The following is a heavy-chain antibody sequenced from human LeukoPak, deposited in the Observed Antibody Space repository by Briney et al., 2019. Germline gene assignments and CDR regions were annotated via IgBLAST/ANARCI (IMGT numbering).Heavy chain of an antibody. Sequence: AASVKVSCKASGYTFTSYDINWVRQASGQGLEWMGWINPNSGNTGFTQKFQGRVTVTRSTSISTAYMELSSLTSDDTAVYYCARTSTGTRGGYDVWGQGTLVTVSS. V-gene: IGHV1-8*01. CDR3: ARTSTGTRGGYDV. CDR2: INPNSGNT. CDR1: GYTFTSYD. D-gene: IGHD1-1*01. J-gene: IGHJ4*02.